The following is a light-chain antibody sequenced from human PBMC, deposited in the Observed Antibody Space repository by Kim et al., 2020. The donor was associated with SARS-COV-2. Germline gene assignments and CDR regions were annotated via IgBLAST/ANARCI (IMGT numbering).Light chain of an antibody. Sequence: SVGDRVTITCQASQDISNYLNWYQQKPRKAPKLLIYDASNLETGVPSRFSGSGSGTDFTFTISSLQPEDIATYYCQQYDNLPTSTFGQGTRLEIK. V-gene: IGKV1-33*01. CDR3: QQYDNLPTST. CDR1: QDISNY. CDR2: DAS. J-gene: IGKJ5*01.